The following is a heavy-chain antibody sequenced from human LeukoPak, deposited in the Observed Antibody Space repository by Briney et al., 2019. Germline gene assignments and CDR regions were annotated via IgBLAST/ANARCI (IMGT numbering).Heavy chain of an antibody. Sequence: GESLKISCKGSGYSFTSYWIGWVRQMPGKGLEWMGIIYPGDSDTRYSPSFQGQVTISADKSISTAYLQWSSLKASDTAMYYCARLGLRFLEWSYNWFDPWGQGTLVTVSP. CDR3: ARLGLRFLEWSYNWFDP. D-gene: IGHD3-3*01. J-gene: IGHJ5*02. CDR2: IYPGDSDT. CDR1: GYSFTSYW. V-gene: IGHV5-51*01.